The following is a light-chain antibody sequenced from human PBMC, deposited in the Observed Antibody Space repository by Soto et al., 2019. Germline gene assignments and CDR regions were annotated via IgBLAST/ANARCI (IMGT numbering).Light chain of an antibody. CDR3: AAWDDSLNGQVV. V-gene: IGLV1-44*01. CDR1: SSNIGSNT. J-gene: IGLJ2*01. Sequence: QYVLTQPPSASGTPGQRVTISCSGSSSNIGSNTVNWYQQLPGTAPKLLIYSNNQRPSGVPDRFSGSKSGTSASLAISGLQSEDEADYYCAAWDDSLNGQVVFGGGTKLTVL. CDR2: SNN.